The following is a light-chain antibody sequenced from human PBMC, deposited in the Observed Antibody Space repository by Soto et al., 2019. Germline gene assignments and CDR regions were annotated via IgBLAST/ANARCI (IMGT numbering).Light chain of an antibody. Sequence: EIVMTQSPATLSLSPGERATLPYRASQSVGNNLAWYQQRPGQAPRLLIYGASTRATGIPARFNGTGSGTQFALIISSLQSEDSAIYYCQQYNNWPPWTFGQGTKVDIK. CDR1: QSVGNN. CDR3: QQYNNWPPWT. J-gene: IGKJ1*01. V-gene: IGKV3D-15*01. CDR2: GAS.